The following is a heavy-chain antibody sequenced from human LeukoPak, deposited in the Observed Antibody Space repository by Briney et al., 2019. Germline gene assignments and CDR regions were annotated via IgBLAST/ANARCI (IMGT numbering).Heavy chain of an antibody. CDR1: GGSITNTNY. CDR3: AREGGPYRPLDY. Sequence: SGTLSLTCGVSGGSITNTNYWTWVRQPPGKGLEWIGEVNLQGSTNYNPSLMGRVAISVDASENHISLQLTSVTAADTAVYYCAREGGPYRPLDYSGQGTLVTVSS. J-gene: IGHJ4*02. V-gene: IGHV4-4*02. CDR2: VNLQGST.